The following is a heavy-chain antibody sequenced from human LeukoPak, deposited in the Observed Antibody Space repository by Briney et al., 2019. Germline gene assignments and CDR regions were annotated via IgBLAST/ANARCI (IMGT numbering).Heavy chain of an antibody. Sequence: SETLSLTCTVSGGSISSYHWSWIRQPPGKGLEWIGYIYYSGSTNYNPSLKSRVTISVDTSKNQFSLKLSSVTAADTAVYYCAREVRYDWFDPWGQGTLVTVSS. CDR2: IYYSGST. CDR1: GGSISSYH. J-gene: IGHJ5*02. D-gene: IGHD2-15*01. CDR3: AREVRYDWFDP. V-gene: IGHV4-59*01.